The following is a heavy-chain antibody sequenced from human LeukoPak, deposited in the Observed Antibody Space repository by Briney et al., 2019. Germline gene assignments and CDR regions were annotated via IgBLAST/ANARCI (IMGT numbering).Heavy chain of an antibody. CDR3: ARGSLQLWHGGLVDY. J-gene: IGHJ4*02. V-gene: IGHV1-2*02. CDR2: MNPNSGGT. CDR1: GYTFTGYY. D-gene: IGHD5-18*01. Sequence: GASVKVSCKASGYTFTGYYMHWVRQAPGQGLEWMGWMNPNSGGTNYAQKFQGRVTMTRDTSISTAYMELSRLRSDDTAVYYCARGSLQLWHGGLVDYWGQGTLVTVSS.